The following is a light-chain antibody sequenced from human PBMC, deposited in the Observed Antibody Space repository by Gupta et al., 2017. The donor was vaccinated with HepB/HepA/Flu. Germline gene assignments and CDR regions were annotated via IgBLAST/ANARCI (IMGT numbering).Light chain of an antibody. Sequence: DIQMTQSPSSLSASVGDRVTITCRASQSINRYVNWYQQTPGRAPKLLIYAASSLQSGVPSRFSGSGSGTDFALTISSLQPEDFVTYYCQQRYSSPWTFGQGTXVEIK. V-gene: IGKV1-39*01. J-gene: IGKJ1*01. CDR2: AAS. CDR1: QSINRY. CDR3: QQRYSSPWT.